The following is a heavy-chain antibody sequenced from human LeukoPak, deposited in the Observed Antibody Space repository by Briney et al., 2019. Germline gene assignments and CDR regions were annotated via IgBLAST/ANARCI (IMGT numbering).Heavy chain of an antibody. CDR3: ASAVAAPDQDPPFDY. CDR2: ISKSDSTT. J-gene: IGHJ4*01. V-gene: IGHV3-11*01. CDR1: GFTSSDNF. Sequence: GGSLRLSCAASGFTSSDNFMSWIRQAPGKGLEWVSYISKSDSTTYYADTVKGRFTISRDSAKNSVYLYMNSLRAEDTAVYYCASAVAAPDQDPPFDYXG. D-gene: IGHD6-25*01.